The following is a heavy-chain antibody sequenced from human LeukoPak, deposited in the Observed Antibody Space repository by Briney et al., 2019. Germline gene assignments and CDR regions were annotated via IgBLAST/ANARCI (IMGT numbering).Heavy chain of an antibody. CDR2: INHSGST. V-gene: IGHV4-34*01. CDR3: ARAPTIPTSGGYFGLTYGMDL. CDR1: RGXFSGYY. D-gene: IGHD1-26*01. J-gene: IGHJ6*02. Sequence: SETLSLTCAAYRGXFSGYYCIWIRQSPGKGLEWIGEINHSGSTNYNPSLKSRVTISVDTSKKQFSLELRSVTAADTAVFYCARAPTIPTSGGYFGLTYGMDLWGQGTTVTVSS.